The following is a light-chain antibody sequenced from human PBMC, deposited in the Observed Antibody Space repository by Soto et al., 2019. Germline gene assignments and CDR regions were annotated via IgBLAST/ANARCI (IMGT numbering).Light chain of an antibody. CDR2: DAS. Sequence: IPMTQSPSSLSASIGDRVSITCQASEDIMNNLNWYQHKTGRAPKLLISDASTLEPGVPSRFTGSGSGTDFTFTISSLQPEDVATYYCQQYDNGPAFIFGPGTKVHIK. CDR1: EDIMNN. J-gene: IGKJ3*01. CDR3: QQYDNGPAFI. V-gene: IGKV1-33*01.